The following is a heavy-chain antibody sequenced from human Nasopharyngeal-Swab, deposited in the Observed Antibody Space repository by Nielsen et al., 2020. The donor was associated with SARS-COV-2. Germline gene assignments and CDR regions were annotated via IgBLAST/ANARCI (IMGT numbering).Heavy chain of an antibody. Sequence: GGSLRLSCAASGFTFSSYAMHWVRQAPGKGLEWVAVISYDGSNKYYADSVKGRFTIPRDNSKNTLYLQMNSLRAEDTAVYYCASSYYDFWSGYYYHGAFDIWGQGTMVTVSS. CDR1: GFTFSSYA. CDR3: ASSYYDFWSGYYYHGAFDI. D-gene: IGHD3-3*01. V-gene: IGHV3-30*04. CDR2: ISYDGSNK. J-gene: IGHJ3*02.